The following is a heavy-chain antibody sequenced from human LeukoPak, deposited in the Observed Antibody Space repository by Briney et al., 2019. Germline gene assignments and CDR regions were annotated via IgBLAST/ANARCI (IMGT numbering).Heavy chain of an antibody. D-gene: IGHD2-2*01. CDR3: ASAYCSSTSCYLNAFDI. V-gene: IGHV4-59*04. Sequence: SETLSLTCTVSGGSISSYYWSWIRQPPGKGLEWIGYIYYSGSTYYNPSLKSRVTISVDTSKNQFSLKLSSVTAADTAVYYCASAYCSSTSCYLNAFDIWGQGTMVTVSS. CDR2: IYYSGST. J-gene: IGHJ3*02. CDR1: GGSISSYY.